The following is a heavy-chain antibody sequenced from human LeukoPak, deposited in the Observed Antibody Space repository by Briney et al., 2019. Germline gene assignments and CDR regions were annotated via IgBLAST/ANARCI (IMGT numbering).Heavy chain of an antibody. CDR2: INHSGST. D-gene: IGHD6-13*01. CDR1: GGSFCGYY. CDR3: ARSAYSSSWYSFAY. J-gene: IGHJ4*02. Sequence: SETLSLTCAVYGGSFCGYYWSWIRQPPGKGLEWIGEINHSGSTNYNPSLKSRVTISVDTSKNQFSLKLGSVTAADTAVYYCARSAYSSSWYSFAYWGQGTLVTVSS. V-gene: IGHV4-34*01.